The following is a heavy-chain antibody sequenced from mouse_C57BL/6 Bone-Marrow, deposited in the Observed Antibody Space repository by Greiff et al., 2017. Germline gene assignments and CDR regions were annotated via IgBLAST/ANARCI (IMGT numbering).Heavy chain of an antibody. Sequence: EVQLVESGGGLVKPGGSLKLSCAASGFTFSSYAMSWVRQTPEKRLEWVATISDGGSYTYYPANVKGRFTISRDNAKNNLYLQMSHLKSEDTAMYYCARDGISGNLFDYWGQGTTLTVSS. D-gene: IGHD1-3*01. CDR3: ARDGISGNLFDY. CDR1: GFTFSSYA. CDR2: ISDGGSYT. V-gene: IGHV5-4*01. J-gene: IGHJ2*01.